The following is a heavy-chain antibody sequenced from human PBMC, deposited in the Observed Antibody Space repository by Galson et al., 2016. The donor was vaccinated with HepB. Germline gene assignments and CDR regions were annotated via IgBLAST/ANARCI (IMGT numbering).Heavy chain of an antibody. CDR1: GFSFSNYD. CDR3: VKASPDANYISGCDY. D-gene: IGHD4/OR15-4a*01. CDR2: ISGSGAKT. Sequence: SLRLSCAASGFSFSNYDMSWARQAPGKGPEWVSTISGSGAKTYYADSVKGRSTISRDNPENTVYLQMDSLKVEDTAIYYCVKASPDANYISGCDYWGQGTRVTVSS. V-gene: IGHV3-23*01. J-gene: IGHJ4*02.